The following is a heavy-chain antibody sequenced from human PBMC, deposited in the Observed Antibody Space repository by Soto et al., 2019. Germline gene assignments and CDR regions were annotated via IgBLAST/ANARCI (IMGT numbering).Heavy chain of an antibody. CDR2: IKQDGSEK. CDR1: GFTFSNHW. V-gene: IGHV3-7*01. J-gene: IGHJ6*03. D-gene: IGHD2-2*01. Sequence: EVQVVESGGGLVQPGGSLRLSCAASGFTFSNHWMTWVRQAPGKGLQWVANIKQDGSEKYYVDSVKGRFTLSRDNAKNSLYLQMNSLRAEDTAVYYCARDSAYCRSTSCYLSYYYYMDVWGQWTTVTVSS. CDR3: ARDSAYCRSTSCYLSYYYYMDV.